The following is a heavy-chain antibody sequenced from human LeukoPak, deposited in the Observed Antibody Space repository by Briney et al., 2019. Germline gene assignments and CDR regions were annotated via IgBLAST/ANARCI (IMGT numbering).Heavy chain of an antibody. J-gene: IGHJ3*02. V-gene: IGHV3-21*01. CDR2: ISSSGSYI. Sequence: GGSLRLSCAASRFTFSSYSMNWVRQAPGKGLEWVSSISSSGSYIYYADSVKGRFTISRDNAKNSLYLQMNSLRAEDTAVYYCARDVGATSVVAFDIWGQGTMVTVSS. CDR3: ARDVGATSVVAFDI. CDR1: RFTFSSYS. D-gene: IGHD1-26*01.